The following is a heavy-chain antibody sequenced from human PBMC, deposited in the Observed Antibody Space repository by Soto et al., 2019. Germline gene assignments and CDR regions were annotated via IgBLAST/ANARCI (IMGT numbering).Heavy chain of an antibody. Sequence: QVQLQESGPGLVKPSETLSLTCTVSGASISDTYWNWVRQPPGKGLEWIGFIYYSGSTSYNPSLKSRVTISVDTSKNQFSLNLNSVTAADTAVYYCARVRERTMEGGFFDPWGQGTQVSVSS. CDR1: GASISDTY. D-gene: IGHD3-10*01. V-gene: IGHV4-59*01. J-gene: IGHJ5*02. CDR3: ARVRERTMEGGFFDP. CDR2: IYYSGST.